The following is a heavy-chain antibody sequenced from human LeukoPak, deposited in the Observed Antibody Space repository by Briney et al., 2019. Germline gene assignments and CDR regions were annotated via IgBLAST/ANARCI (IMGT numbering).Heavy chain of an antibody. Sequence: SETLSLTCGVSGGSITTTNWWTWVRQLQGKGLEWIGEVHLDGRTNYNPSLESRLTISVDLSENHISLRLTSVTAADTAVYYCAREGGFYRPLDYSGQGTLVTVSS. CDR1: GGSITTTNW. CDR2: VHLDGRT. CDR3: AREGGFYRPLDY. D-gene: IGHD3-3*01. J-gene: IGHJ4*02. V-gene: IGHV4-4*02.